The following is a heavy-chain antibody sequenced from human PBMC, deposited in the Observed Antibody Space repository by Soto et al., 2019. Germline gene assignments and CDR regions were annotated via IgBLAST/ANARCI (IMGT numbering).Heavy chain of an antibody. J-gene: IGHJ5*01. CDR3: FFASIPRHSDFAPGFD. CDR2: ISGSGVRT. Sequence: KGLEWVSAISGSGVRTYYADSVKGRFNISRDNSKNTMYLQMNSLRAEDTAVYYFFFASIPRHSDFAPGFD. D-gene: IGHD2-21*01. V-gene: IGHV3-23*01.